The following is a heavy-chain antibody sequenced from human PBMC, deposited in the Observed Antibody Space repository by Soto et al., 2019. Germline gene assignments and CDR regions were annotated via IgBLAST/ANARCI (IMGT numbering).Heavy chain of an antibody. CDR1: GGSFSGYY. D-gene: IGHD3-3*01. CDR3: ARGSGYYDFWSGYHQPSNLNWFDP. CDR2: INHSGST. V-gene: IGHV4-34*01. Sequence: PSETLSLTCAVYGGSFSGYYWSWVRQPPGKGLEWIGEINHSGSTNYNPSLKSRVTISVDTSKNQFSLKLSSVTAADTAVYYCARGSGYYDFWSGYHQPSNLNWFDPWGQGTLVTAPQ. J-gene: IGHJ5*02.